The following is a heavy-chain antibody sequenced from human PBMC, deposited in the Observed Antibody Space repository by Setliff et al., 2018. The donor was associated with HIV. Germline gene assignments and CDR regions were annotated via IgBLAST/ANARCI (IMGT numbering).Heavy chain of an antibody. D-gene: IGHD3-3*01. CDR2: ISSSSSYI. J-gene: IGHJ5*02. V-gene: IGHV3-21*01. CDR1: GFTVSSYS. Sequence: GGSLRLSCAASGFTVSSYSMNWVRQAPGKGLEWVSSISSSSSYIYYADSVKGRFTISRDNAKNSLYLQMNSLRAEDTAVYYCARDQGNTIFGVVSRGWFDPWGQGTLVTVSS. CDR3: ARDQGNTIFGVVSRGWFDP.